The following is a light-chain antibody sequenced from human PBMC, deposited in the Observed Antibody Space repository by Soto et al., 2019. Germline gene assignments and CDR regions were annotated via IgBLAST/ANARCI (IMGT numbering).Light chain of an antibody. CDR1: QSVSSY. CDR3: QQRSNWPPLT. Sequence: EIVLTQSPATLSLSPGERATLSCRASQSVSSYLAWYQQKPGQAPRLLIYDASNRATGIPARFSGSGSGTDFTLTISSLEPEDFAGYYCQQRSNWPPLTFVGGTKVEIK. J-gene: IGKJ4*01. V-gene: IGKV3-11*01. CDR2: DAS.